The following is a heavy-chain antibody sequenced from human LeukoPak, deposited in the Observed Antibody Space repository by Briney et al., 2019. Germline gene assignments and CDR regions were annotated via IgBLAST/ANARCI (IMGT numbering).Heavy chain of an antibody. CDR2: IYASGST. D-gene: IGHD6-19*01. V-gene: IGHV4-38-2*02. CDR3: ARAFSSAWYMNWFDP. CDR1: GYSISSGYY. Sequence: SETLSLTCTVSGYSISSGYYWGWIRQPPGKGLAWIGSIYASGSTYYNPSLKSRFTISMDTSKNEFSLKLTSVTAADTAVYYCARAFSSAWYMNWFDPWGQGTLVTVSS. J-gene: IGHJ5*02.